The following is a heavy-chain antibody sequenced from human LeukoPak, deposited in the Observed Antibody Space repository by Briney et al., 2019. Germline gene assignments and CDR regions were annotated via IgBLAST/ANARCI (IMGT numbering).Heavy chain of an antibody. Sequence: PGGSLRLSCAASGFTFSSYSMNWVRQAPGKGLEWVSYISSSSSTIYYADSVKGRFTISRDNAKNSLYLQMNSLRAEDTAVYYCAREIEYYYDSSGLNDAFDIWGQGTMVTVSS. CDR3: AREIEYYYDSSGLNDAFDI. J-gene: IGHJ3*02. CDR1: GFTFSSYS. D-gene: IGHD3-22*01. CDR2: ISSSSSTI. V-gene: IGHV3-48*01.